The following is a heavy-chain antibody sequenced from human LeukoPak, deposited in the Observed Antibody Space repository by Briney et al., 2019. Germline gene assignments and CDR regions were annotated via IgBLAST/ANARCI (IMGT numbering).Heavy chain of an antibody. CDR3: AKDAINSGWIDN. CDR1: GFTFSSYS. Sequence: GGSLRLSCAASGFTFSSYSMNWVRQAPGKGLEWVSSISSSSSYIYYADSVKGRFTISRDNSKNTLYLQMNGLRAEDTAEYYCAKDAINSGWIDNRGHGTLGTVSS. V-gene: IGHV3-21*01. D-gene: IGHD6-19*01. J-gene: IGHJ4*01. CDR2: ISSSSSYI.